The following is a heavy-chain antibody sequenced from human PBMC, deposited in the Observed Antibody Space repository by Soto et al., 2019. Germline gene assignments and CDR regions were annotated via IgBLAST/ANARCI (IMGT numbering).Heavy chain of an antibody. J-gene: IGHJ3*02. D-gene: IGHD1-7*01. CDR2: ISYDGSNK. Sequence: GGSLRLSCAASGFTFSSYGMHWVRQAPGKGLEWVAVISYDGSNKYYADSVKGRFTISRDNSKNTLCLQMNSLRAEDTAVYYCAKQYNWNSGAFDIWGQGTMVTVSS. V-gene: IGHV3-30*18. CDR1: GFTFSSYG. CDR3: AKQYNWNSGAFDI.